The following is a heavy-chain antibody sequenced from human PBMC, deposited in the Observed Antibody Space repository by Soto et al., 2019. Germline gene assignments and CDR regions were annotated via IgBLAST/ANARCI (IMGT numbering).Heavy chain of an antibody. CDR2: IYYDGSNR. D-gene: IGHD2-8*01. Sequence: PWGCLRLSCVSGEVIFRGCGILFIRQAPGKGLEWVAVIYYDGSNRYYGDAVKGRFTISRDNSKSTLYLQMSSLRAEDTAVYYCAIAFCTNGVCYYFFDCWCHGTLVTVSS. V-gene: IGHV3-33*01. CDR1: EVIFRGCG. J-gene: IGHJ4*01. CDR3: AIAFCTNGVCYYFFDC.